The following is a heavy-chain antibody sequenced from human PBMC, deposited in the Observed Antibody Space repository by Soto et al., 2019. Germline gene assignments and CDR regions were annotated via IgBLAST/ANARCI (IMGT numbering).Heavy chain of an antibody. CDR3: GSFPRGWGSYYTPY. Sequence: TSETLSLTCAVYGGSFSGYYWSWIRQPPGKGLEWIGEINHSGSTNYNPSLKSRVTISVDTSKNQFSLKLSSVTAADTAVYYCGSFPRGWGSYYTPYWGRGPLVTVSS. J-gene: IGHJ4*02. V-gene: IGHV4-34*01. CDR1: GGSFSGYY. D-gene: IGHD3-10*01. CDR2: INHSGST.